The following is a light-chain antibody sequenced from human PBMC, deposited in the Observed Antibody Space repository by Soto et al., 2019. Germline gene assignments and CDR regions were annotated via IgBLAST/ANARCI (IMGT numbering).Light chain of an antibody. CDR2: GAS. CDR1: QSVTNNY. CDR3: QHRAGWPPALT. V-gene: IGKV3-20*01. J-gene: IGKJ4*01. Sequence: EIVLTQSPGTLSLSPGERATLSCRASQSVTNNYLAWYQQKPSQAPRLLIFGASSRAAGIPDRFSGSGSGTDFTLAIGRLEPEDFAVYFCQHRAGWPPALTFGGGTKVEIK.